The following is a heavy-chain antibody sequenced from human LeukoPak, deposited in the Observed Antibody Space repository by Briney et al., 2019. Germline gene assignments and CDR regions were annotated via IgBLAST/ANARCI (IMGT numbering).Heavy chain of an antibody. CDR2: ISGSGGNT. CDR3: AKDGKQSKSWYFDL. J-gene: IGHJ2*01. CDR1: GFTFSSYA. Sequence: GGSLRLSCAASGFTFSSYAMSWVRQAPGKGLEWVSAISGSGGNTYYADSVKGRFTISRDNSKNTLYLQMNSLRAEDTAVYYCAKDGKQSKSWYFDLWGRGTLVTVSS. V-gene: IGHV3-23*01. D-gene: IGHD4-11*01.